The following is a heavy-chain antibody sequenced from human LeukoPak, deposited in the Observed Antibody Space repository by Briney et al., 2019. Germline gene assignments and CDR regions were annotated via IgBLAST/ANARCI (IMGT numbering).Heavy chain of an antibody. CDR2: IYYSGST. V-gene: IGHV4-59*01. J-gene: IGHJ4*02. D-gene: IGHD2/OR15-2a*01. CDR3: ARAPTLYYFDY. Sequence: SETLSLTCTVSGGSISSYYWSWIRQPPGKGLEWIGYIYYSGSTDYNPSLKSRVSISVDTSKNQLSLKLSSVTAADTAVYYCARAPTLYYFDYWGQGTLVTVSS. CDR1: GGSISSYY.